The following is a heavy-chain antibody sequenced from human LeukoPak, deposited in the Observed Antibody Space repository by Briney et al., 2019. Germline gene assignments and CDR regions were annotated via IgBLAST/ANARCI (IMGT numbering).Heavy chain of an antibody. V-gene: IGHV1-2*02. CDR3: ARSIAVAGTWVY. CDR1: GYTFTGHY. D-gene: IGHD6-19*01. Sequence: ASVKVSCKASGYTFTGHYMHWVRQAPGQGLEWMGWINLNSGGTYYAQKFQGRVTMTRDTSISTAYMELSRLGSDDTAVYYCARSIAVAGTWVYWGQGTLVTVSS. J-gene: IGHJ4*02. CDR2: INLNSGGT.